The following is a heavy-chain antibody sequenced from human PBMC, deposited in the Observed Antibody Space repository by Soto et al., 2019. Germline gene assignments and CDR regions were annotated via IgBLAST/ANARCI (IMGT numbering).Heavy chain of an antibody. Sequence: QVQLVQSGAEVKKPGASVKVSCKASGYTLTSYVITWVRQAPGQGLEWMGWISGYNGNTKYGQNFQGRVTMTTDKASSTAYSELRSLRFDDAAVYYCARNNSSDYGMDVWGQWSTVSV. D-gene: IGHD6-19*01. CDR3: ARNNSSDYGMDV. CDR1: GYTLTSYV. V-gene: IGHV1-18*01. CDR2: ISGYNGNT. J-gene: IGHJ6*02.